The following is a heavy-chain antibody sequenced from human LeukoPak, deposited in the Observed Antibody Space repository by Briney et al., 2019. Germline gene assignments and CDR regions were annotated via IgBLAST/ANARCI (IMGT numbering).Heavy chain of an antibody. J-gene: IGHJ4*02. V-gene: IGHV4-59*01. D-gene: IGHD2-2*03. CDR1: GGPISSYY. CDR2: IYYSGST. Sequence: SETLSLTCTVSGGPISSYYWNWIRQPPGKGLEWIGYIYYSGSTNYNPSLKSRVTISVDTSKNQFSLKLSSVTAADTAVYYCARDGSEGYFDYWGEGALVTVSS. CDR3: ARDGSEGYFDY.